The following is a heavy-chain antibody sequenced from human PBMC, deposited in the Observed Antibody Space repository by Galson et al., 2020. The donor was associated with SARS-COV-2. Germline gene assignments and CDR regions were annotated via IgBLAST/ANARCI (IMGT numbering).Heavy chain of an antibody. Sequence: SGPTLVKPTQTLTLTCTFSGFSLSTSGMYVTWIRQPPGKALEWLALIDWDDDKYYNTSLETRLTISKDTSKNQVVLTMTNMDPVDTATYYCARISSTWSAFDIWGQGTMVTVSS. V-gene: IGHV2-70*13. CDR1: GFSLSTSGMY. CDR2: IDWDDDK. J-gene: IGHJ3*02. CDR3: ARISSTWSAFDI. D-gene: IGHD6-13*01.